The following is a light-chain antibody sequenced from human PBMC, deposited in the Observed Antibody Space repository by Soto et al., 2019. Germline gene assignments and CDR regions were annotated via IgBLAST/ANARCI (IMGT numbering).Light chain of an antibody. V-gene: IGKV1-5*01. CDR1: QSISNW. J-gene: IGKJ3*01. CDR2: DAS. Sequence: DIQITQSPSTLSASVGDRGTITCRASQSISNWLAWYRQKPGKAPKLLIYDASSLQSEVPSRFSGSGSGTEFTLTISSLHPDDFATYYCQQYNNYSPAFGPGTKVDIK. CDR3: QQYNNYSPA.